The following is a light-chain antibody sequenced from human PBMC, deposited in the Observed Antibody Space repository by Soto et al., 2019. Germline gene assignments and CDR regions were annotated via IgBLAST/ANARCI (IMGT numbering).Light chain of an antibody. CDR2: KAS. CDR1: QSISIW. Sequence: DIQMTQSPSTLSASVGDTVTITCRASQSISIWLAWYQQKPGKAPKLLIYKASSLESGVPSRFSGSGSGTEFILTISSLQPDDFATYYCQQYNNSPRTFGGGTKVEIK. CDR3: QQYNNSPRT. V-gene: IGKV1-5*03. J-gene: IGKJ4*01.